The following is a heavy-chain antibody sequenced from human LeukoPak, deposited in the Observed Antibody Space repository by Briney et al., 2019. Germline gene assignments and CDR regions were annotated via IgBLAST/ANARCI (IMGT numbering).Heavy chain of an antibody. CDR2: IYYSGST. J-gene: IGHJ5*02. CDR1: GYSISSSSYY. D-gene: IGHD4-11*01. V-gene: IGHV4-39*01. Sequence: SETLSLTCAVSGYSISSSSYYWGWIRQPPGKGLEWIGSIYYSGSTYYNPSLKSRVTISVDTSKNQFSLKLSSVTAADTAVYYCARVRFTVRKENWFDPWGQGTLVTVSS. CDR3: ARVRFTVRKENWFDP.